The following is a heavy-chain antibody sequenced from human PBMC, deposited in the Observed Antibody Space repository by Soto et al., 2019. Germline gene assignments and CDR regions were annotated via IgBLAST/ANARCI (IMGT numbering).Heavy chain of an antibody. CDR2: IYYSGST. D-gene: IGHD3-22*01. CDR3: AKDRDHNSGYPIFDY. J-gene: IGHJ4*02. V-gene: IGHV4-59*12. CDR1: GGSISSYY. Sequence: SETLSLTCTVSGGSISSYYWSWIRQPPGKGLEWIGYIYYSGSTNYNPSLKSRVTISVDTSKNQFSLKLNSMTAADTALYYCAKDRDHNSGYPIFDYWGQGTPVTVSS.